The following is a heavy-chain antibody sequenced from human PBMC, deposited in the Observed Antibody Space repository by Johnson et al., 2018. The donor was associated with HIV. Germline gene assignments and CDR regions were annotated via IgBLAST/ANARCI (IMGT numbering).Heavy chain of an antibody. CDR2: IRYDGSDK. V-gene: IGHV3-33*08. D-gene: IGHD4-11*01. CDR1: GFTFSSYP. Sequence: QMQLVESGGGAVQPGRSLRLSCAASGFTFSSYPMHWVRQAPGKGLEWVTFIRYDGSDKYYADSVKGRFTISRDNSKNTLYLQMNSLRVGDTAVYYCARSPLYDTTVFDIWGQGTRVTVSS. J-gene: IGHJ3*02. CDR3: ARSPLYDTTVFDI.